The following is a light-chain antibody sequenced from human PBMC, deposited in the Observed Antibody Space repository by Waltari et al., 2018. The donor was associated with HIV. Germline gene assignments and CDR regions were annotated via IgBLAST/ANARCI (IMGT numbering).Light chain of an antibody. Sequence: DIQMTQSPSTLSASVGDRVTITCRASQSISSWLAWYQQKPGKAPKLLIYKASGLESGVPSRFSGRGSGTEFTLTINSLQPDDFATYSCQQYNSYSFTFGQGTKLEIE. CDR3: QQYNSYSFT. V-gene: IGKV1-5*03. CDR2: KAS. CDR1: QSISSW. J-gene: IGKJ2*01.